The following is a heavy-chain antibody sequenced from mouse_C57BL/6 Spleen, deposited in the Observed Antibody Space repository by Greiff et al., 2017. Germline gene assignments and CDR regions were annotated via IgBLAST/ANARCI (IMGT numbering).Heavy chain of an antibody. CDR3: ARGSTGTGDY. CDR2: IHPNSGST. CDR1: GYTFTSYW. V-gene: IGHV1-64*01. Sequence: QVQLQQPGAELVKPGASVKLSCKASGYTFTSYWMHWVKQRPGQGLEWIGMIHPNSGSTNYNEKFKSKATLTVDKSSSTAYMHLSGLTSVDSAVYYFARGSTGTGDYWGQGVTLTVSS. D-gene: IGHD4-1*02. J-gene: IGHJ2*01.